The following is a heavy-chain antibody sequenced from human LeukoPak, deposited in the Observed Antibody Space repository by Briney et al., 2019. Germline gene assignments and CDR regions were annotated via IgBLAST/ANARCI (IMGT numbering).Heavy chain of an antibody. CDR2: ISGSGSTT. Sequence: GGSLSLSCAASGFTLSTYAKSGVGQAAGKELEGVSAISGSGSTTSYAGSVKGRFTISRDNSKNTLYLQMNSLRVEDTAVYYCTKASRSDVVVTATADYWGQGTRVTVSS. CDR1: GFTLSTYA. D-gene: IGHD2-21*02. V-gene: IGHV3-23*01. CDR3: TKASRSDVVVTATADY. J-gene: IGHJ4*02.